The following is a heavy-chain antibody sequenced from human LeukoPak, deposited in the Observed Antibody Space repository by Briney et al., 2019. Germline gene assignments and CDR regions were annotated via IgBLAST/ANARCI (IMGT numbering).Heavy chain of an antibody. CDR2: MSYDGSNK. D-gene: IGHD3-3*02. V-gene: IGHV3-30-3*01. CDR1: GFTFSNSA. CDR3: VRVSPEDYFDY. Sequence: PGGSLRLSCAASGFTFSNSAMYWVRQAPGKGLEWVAVMSYDGSNKYYADSVKGRFTISRDNSKNTLYLQMNSLRTEDTAVFYCVRVSPEDYFDYWGQGTLVTVSS. J-gene: IGHJ4*02.